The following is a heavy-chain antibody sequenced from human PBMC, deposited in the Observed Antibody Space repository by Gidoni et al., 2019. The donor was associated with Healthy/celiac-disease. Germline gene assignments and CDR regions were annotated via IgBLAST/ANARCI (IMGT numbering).Heavy chain of an antibody. CDR2: ISYDGSNK. Sequence: QVQLLASGGGVVQPGRSLSLSCAASAFTFSSYGMHWVRQAPGKGLEWVAVISYDGSNKYYADSVKGRFTISRENSKNTLYLQMNSLRAEDTAVYYCANVREVRDHEDYWGQGTLVTVSS. V-gene: IGHV3-30*18. D-gene: IGHD3-10*01. CDR1: AFTFSSYG. J-gene: IGHJ4*02. CDR3: ANVREVRDHEDY.